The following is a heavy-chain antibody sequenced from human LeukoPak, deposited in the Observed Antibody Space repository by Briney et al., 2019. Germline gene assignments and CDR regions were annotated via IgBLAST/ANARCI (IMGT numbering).Heavy chain of an antibody. CDR2: INHSGST. D-gene: IGHD1-26*01. J-gene: IGHJ4*02. V-gene: IGHV4-34*01. CDR1: RGSFSGYY. CDR3: ARASHSGSYLGVFDY. Sequence: SETLSLTCDVYRGSFSGYYWNWIRQPPGKGLEWIGEINHSGSTNYNPSLKSRVTISLDTSKNQFSLKLSSVTAADTAVYYCARASHSGSYLGVFDYWGQGTLVTVSS.